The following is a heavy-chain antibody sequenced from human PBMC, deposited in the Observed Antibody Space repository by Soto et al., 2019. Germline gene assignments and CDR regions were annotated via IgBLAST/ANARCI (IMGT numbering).Heavy chain of an antibody. J-gene: IGHJ5*02. V-gene: IGHV3-9*01. CDR3: AKDAHAMVRGDNWFDP. CDR2: ISWNSGSI. D-gene: IGHD3-10*01. CDR1: GFTFDDYA. Sequence: EVQLVESGGGLVQPGRSLRLSCADSGFTFDDYAMHWVRQAPGKGLEWVSGISWNSGSIGYADSVKGRFTISRDNAKNSLYLQMNSLRAEDTALYYCAKDAHAMVRGDNWFDPWGQGTLVTVSS.